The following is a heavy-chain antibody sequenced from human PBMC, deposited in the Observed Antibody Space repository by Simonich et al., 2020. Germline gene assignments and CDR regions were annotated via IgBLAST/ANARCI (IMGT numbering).Heavy chain of an antibody. V-gene: IGHV1-2*02. Sequence: QVQLVQSGAEVKKPGASVKVSCKASGYNLTGYYMHWVRQAPGQGLEGMGWINPNSGGTNNAQKFQGRVTMTRDTSISTAYMERSRLRSDDTAVYYCARDRGGSYYDYWGQGTLVTVSS. CDR2: INPNSGGT. D-gene: IGHD1-26*01. CDR3: ARDRGGSYYDY. J-gene: IGHJ4*02. CDR1: GYNLTGYY.